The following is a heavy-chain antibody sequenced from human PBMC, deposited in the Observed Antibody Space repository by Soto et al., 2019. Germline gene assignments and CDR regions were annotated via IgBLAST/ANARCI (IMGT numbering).Heavy chain of an antibody. Sequence: QVQLVQSGAAVKKPGSSVTVSCMASGGTFSSYAISWVRHAPGHGLEWMGGIIPIFGTANYAQKFQVRVTITADESTSTAYMDMSSVRCEDTAVYYCARSRFALASCKVRAPNWFDPWGQGTLVTVSS. CDR2: IIPIFGTA. D-gene: IGHD3-10*01. J-gene: IGHJ5*02. V-gene: IGHV1-69*01. CDR1: GGTFSSYA. CDR3: ARSRFALASCKVRAPNWFDP.